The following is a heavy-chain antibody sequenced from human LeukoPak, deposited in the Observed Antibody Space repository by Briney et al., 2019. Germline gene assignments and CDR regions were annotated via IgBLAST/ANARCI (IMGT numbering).Heavy chain of an antibody. D-gene: IGHD6-13*01. Sequence: SQTLSLTCAVSGGSINSGSYYWSWIRQPAGKGLEWIGRIFPSGSTNYNPSLESRVTILIDTPKNQFSLRLSSVTAADTAVYYCARSYSSSWYSSFDIWGHGTMVTVSS. CDR2: IFPSGST. V-gene: IGHV4-61*02. J-gene: IGHJ3*02. CDR1: GGSINSGSYY. CDR3: ARSYSSSWYSSFDI.